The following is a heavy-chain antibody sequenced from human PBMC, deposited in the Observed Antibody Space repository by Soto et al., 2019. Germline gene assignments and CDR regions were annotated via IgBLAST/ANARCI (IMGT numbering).Heavy chain of an antibody. CDR3: ARDISSSWYIRVFVY. V-gene: IGHV1-69*13. CDR1: GGTFSSYA. J-gene: IGHJ4*02. D-gene: IGHD6-13*01. Sequence: SVKVSCKASGGTFSSYAISWVRQAPGQGLEWMGGIIPIFGTANYAQKFQGRVTITADESTSTAYMELSSLRSEDTAAYYCARDISSSWYIRVFVYWGQGTLVTVSS. CDR2: IIPIFGTA.